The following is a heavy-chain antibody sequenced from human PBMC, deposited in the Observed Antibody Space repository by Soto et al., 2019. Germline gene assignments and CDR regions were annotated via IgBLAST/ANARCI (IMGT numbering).Heavy chain of an antibody. D-gene: IGHD3-22*01. V-gene: IGHV1-18*01. CDR1: GYSFATSG. CDR3: TKAGQYYDSSGYAN. Sequence: QVNFVQSGTEVKQPGASMKVYCKASGYSFATSGISWVRQAPVQGLEWMGWICAYNGNTNYDHKLQDRVTITTDTSTSSAYRELRNLRSYDTAVNYCTKAGQYYDSSGYANWGQGTLVTVSS. CDR2: ICAYNGNT. J-gene: IGHJ4*02.